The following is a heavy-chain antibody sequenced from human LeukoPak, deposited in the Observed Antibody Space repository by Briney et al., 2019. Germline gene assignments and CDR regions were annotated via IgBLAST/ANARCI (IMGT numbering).Heavy chain of an antibody. V-gene: IGHV3-69-1*01. D-gene: IGHD3-3*01. CDR2: ISSSSYI. J-gene: IGHJ4*02. CDR1: GGSFSGYY. CDR3: ARVRVVFNFDY. Sequence: ETLSLTCAVYGGSFSGYYWSWIRQPPGKGLEWVSSISSSSYIYYADSVKGRFTISRDNAKNSLYLQMNSLRAEDTAVYYCARVRVVFNFDYWGQGTLVTVSS.